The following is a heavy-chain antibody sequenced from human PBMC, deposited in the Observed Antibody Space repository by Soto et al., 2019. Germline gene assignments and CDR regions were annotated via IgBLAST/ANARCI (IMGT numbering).Heavy chain of an antibody. Sequence: GGSLRLSCGASGFTFGTYAMNWVRQAPGKGLEWVSAISGSGESTYAADSVKGRFIISRDNSKSTLYLQMNSLRAEDTAVYFCAEDYYTSGSLDYLDEGTLVTVSS. CDR1: GFTFGTYA. D-gene: IGHD3-10*01. CDR2: ISGSGEST. V-gene: IGHV3-23*01. CDR3: AEDYYTSGSLDY. J-gene: IGHJ4*02.